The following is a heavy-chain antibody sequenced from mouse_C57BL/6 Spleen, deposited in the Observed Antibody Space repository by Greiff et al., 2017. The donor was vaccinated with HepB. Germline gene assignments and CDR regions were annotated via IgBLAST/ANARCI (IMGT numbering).Heavy chain of an antibody. CDR1: GFALTSYG. CDR2: IWRGGST. V-gene: IGHV2-5*01. CDR3: AKGEFGTGLYYYAMDY. D-gene: IGHD4-1*01. J-gene: IGHJ4*01. Sequence: QVQLQQSGPGLVQPSQSLSITCTVSGFALTSYGVHWVRQSPGKGLEWLGVIWRGGSTDYNAAFMSRLSITKDNSKSQVFFKMNSLQADDTAIYYCAKGEFGTGLYYYAMDYWGQGTSVTVSS.